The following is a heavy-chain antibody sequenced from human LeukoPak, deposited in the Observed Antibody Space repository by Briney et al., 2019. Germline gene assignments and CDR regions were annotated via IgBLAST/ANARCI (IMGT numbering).Heavy chain of an antibody. Sequence: GGSLRLSCAASGFTFSSYAMSWVRQAPGKGLEWVSAISGSGGSTYYADSVKGRFTITRDNARNSLYLQMNSLRAEDTAVYYCARPGWFFGNAFDLWGQGTLVTVSS. V-gene: IGHV3-23*01. CDR2: ISGSGGST. D-gene: IGHD3-3*01. CDR1: GFTFSSYA. CDR3: ARPGWFFGNAFDL. J-gene: IGHJ3*01.